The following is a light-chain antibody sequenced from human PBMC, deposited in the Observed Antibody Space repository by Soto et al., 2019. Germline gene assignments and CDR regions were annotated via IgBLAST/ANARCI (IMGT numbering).Light chain of an antibody. CDR1: QSFRGL. CDR2: DAY. Sequence: SPVTLSLSPGERATLSCRASQSFRGLLAWYQQKPGQAPRLLIYDAYNRATGIPPRFSGSGSGTDFTLTISSLEPEDSAVYYCQRRHMWPITFGQGTRLEIK. CDR3: QRRHMWPIT. V-gene: IGKV3-11*01. J-gene: IGKJ5*01.